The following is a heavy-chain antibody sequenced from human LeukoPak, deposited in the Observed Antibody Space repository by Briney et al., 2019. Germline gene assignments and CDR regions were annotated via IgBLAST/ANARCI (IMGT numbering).Heavy chain of an antibody. CDR1: GFTFSAYW. V-gene: IGHV3-74*01. Sequence: QPGGSLRLSCAASGFTFSAYWMHWVRQDPGKGLVWVSRINDDGSNTIYGDAVKGRFTISRDNAKNSLYLQMNSLRAEDTALYYCAKASYYYGMDVWGQGTTVTVSS. J-gene: IGHJ6*02. CDR3: AKASYYYGMDV. CDR2: INDDGSNT.